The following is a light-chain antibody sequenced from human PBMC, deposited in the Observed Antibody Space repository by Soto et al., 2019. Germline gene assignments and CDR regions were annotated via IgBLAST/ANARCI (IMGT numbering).Light chain of an antibody. Sequence: QTVVTQSPSASASLGASVKLTCTLSSGHSSYAIAWHQQQPEKGPRYLMKLNSDGSHSKGDGIPDRFSGSSSGAERYLTIASLPSEEAADSYCQTWGTGIRVFGGGTKLTVL. CDR2: LNSDGSH. V-gene: IGLV4-69*01. CDR1: SGHSSYA. J-gene: IGLJ2*01. CDR3: QTWGTGIRV.